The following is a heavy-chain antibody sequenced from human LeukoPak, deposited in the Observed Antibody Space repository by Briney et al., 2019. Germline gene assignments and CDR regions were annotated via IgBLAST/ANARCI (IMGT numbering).Heavy chain of an antibody. CDR2: ISSNGGST. CDR1: GFTFSSYA. D-gene: IGHD3-10*01. V-gene: IGHV3-64*01. J-gene: IGHJ4*02. Sequence: RGSLRLSCAASGFTFSSYAMHWVRQAPGKGLEYVSAISSNGGSTYYANSVKGRFTISRDNSKNTLYLQMGSLRAEDMAVYYCARGRPDYASYWGQGTLVTVSS. CDR3: ARGRPDYASY.